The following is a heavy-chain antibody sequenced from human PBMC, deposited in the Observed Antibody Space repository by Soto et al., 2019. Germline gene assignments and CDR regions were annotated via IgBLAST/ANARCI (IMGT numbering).Heavy chain of an antibody. D-gene: IGHD3-10*01. CDR2: INPNSGGT. CDR3: ARDRVLVSMVRERGEYYFDY. CDR1: GYTFTGYY. J-gene: IGHJ4*02. V-gene: IGHV1-2*02. Sequence: QVQLVQSGAEVKKPGASVKVSCKASGYTFTGYYMHWVRQAPGQGLEWMGWINPNSGGTNYAQKFQGRVTMTRDTSISTAYMELSRLRSDDTAVYYCARDRVLVSMVRERGEYYFDYWGQGTLVTVSS.